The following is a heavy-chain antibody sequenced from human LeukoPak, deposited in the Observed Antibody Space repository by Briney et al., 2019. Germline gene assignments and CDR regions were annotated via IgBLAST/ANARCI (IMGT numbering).Heavy chain of an antibody. V-gene: IGHV6-1*01. J-gene: IGHJ5*02. Sequence: SQTLSLTCAISGDSFSSNSAAWNWIRQSPARGLEWLGRTYYRSKWYNDYAVSVKSRITINPDTSKNQFSLQLNSVTPEDTAVYYCARGPYGAIRRDWFDPWGQGTLVTVSS. D-gene: IGHD4-17*01. CDR2: TYYRSKWYN. CDR3: ARGPYGAIRRDWFDP. CDR1: GDSFSSNSAA.